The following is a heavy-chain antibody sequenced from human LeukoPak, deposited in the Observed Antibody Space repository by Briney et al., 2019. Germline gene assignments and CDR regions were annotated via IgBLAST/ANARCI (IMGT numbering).Heavy chain of an antibody. CDR1: GYTFTSYY. CDR2: INPSGGST. V-gene: IGHV1-46*01. J-gene: IGHJ6*03. D-gene: IGHD3-10*01. Sequence: GASVKVSCKASGYTFTSYYMHWVRQAPGQGLEWMGIINPSGGSTSYAQKFQGRVTMTRNTSISTAYMELSSLRSEDTAVYYCARRSMVRGGRYYYMGVWGKGTTVTISS. CDR3: ARRSMVRGGRYYYMGV.